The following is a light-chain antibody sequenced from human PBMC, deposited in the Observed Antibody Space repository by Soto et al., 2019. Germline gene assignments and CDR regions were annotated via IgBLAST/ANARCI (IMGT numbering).Light chain of an antibody. CDR1: QSVDSN. CDR3: QQYNDWPLT. V-gene: IGKV3D-15*01. Sequence: IVMPQSPATLSVSPWDGATLACRASQSVDSNLAWYQQKPGQTPRLLIYGASTRPTGIPARFSCSGSGTEFTLNIISLQSADSAVYYCQQYNDWPLTCGGGTKVELK. J-gene: IGKJ4*01. CDR2: GAS.